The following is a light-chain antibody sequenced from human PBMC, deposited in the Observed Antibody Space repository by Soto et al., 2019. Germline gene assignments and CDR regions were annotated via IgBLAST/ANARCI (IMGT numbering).Light chain of an antibody. CDR1: QSVSSSY. CDR3: QHYGTSAL. J-gene: IGKJ3*01. Sequence: EIVLTQSPGTLSLSPGERATLSCRASQSVSSSYLAWYQQRPGQAPRLRIYGASSRATCIPDRFSVSASGTDFTTTISKLEPEDFAVYYCQHYGTSALFGPGTKVDIK. V-gene: IGKV3-20*01. CDR2: GAS.